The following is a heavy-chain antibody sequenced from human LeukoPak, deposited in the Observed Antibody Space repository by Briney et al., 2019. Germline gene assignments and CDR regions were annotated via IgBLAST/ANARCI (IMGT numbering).Heavy chain of an antibody. J-gene: IGHJ4*02. CDR1: GFTFSSYA. CDR2: ISYDGSEK. CDR3: AKDPSRGYYYFDY. D-gene: IGHD6-25*01. V-gene: IGHV3-30*04. Sequence: GGSLRLSCAASGFTFSSYAMDWVRQAPGKGLEWVAVISYDGSEKYYADSVKGRFTISRDNSKDSLYLQMNSLRTEDTALYYCAKDPSRGYYYFDYWGQGTLVTVSS.